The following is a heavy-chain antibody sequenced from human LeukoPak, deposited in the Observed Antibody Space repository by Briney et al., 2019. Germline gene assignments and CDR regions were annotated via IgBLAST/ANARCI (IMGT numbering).Heavy chain of an antibody. CDR1: GFTFSSDG. CDR2: ISSIDGST. V-gene: IGHV3-23*01. J-gene: IGHJ4*02. Sequence: GGSLRLACAASGFTFSSDGMSWGRQAPGKGLEWVSGISSIDGSTYYADSVKGRFTVSRDNSKNTLYLQMNSLRAEDTAVYYCAKVASGSYYNWPFDYWGQGTLVTVSS. D-gene: IGHD1-26*01. CDR3: AKVASGSYYNWPFDY.